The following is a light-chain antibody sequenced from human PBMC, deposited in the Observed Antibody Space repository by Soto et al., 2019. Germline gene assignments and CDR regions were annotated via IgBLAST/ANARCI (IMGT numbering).Light chain of an antibody. Sequence: QSALTQPPSVSAAPGQTVTISCSGGSSNIGINSVSWYQQLPEAAPKLLIFDNNKRPSGIPDRFSASKSGASATLGITGLQAGDEAHYYCAAWDSFLSSGVFGGGTKLTVL. CDR2: DNN. V-gene: IGLV1-51*01. J-gene: IGLJ3*02. CDR1: SSNIGINS. CDR3: AAWDSFLSSGV.